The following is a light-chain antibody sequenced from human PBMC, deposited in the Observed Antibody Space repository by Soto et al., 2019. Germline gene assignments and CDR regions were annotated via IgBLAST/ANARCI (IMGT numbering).Light chain of an antibody. CDR3: AAWDGSRNNVL. CDR1: GSSIGTNT. J-gene: IGLJ2*01. Sequence: QSVLPQPPSSSGTPGPRVTLSCSGSGSSIGTNTVNWYRHLPGTAPKLLIYGNNHRPSGVPDRFSGSKSGTSASLAISGLQSEDEAEYYCAAWDGSRNNVLFGGGTKLTVL. V-gene: IGLV1-44*01. CDR2: GNN.